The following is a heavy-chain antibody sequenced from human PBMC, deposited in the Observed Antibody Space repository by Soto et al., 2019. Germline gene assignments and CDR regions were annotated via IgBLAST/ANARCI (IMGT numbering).Heavy chain of an antibody. CDR1: GYTFTSYA. V-gene: IGHV1-3*01. Sequence: ASVKVSCKASGYTFTSYAMHWVRQAPGQRLEWMGWINAGNGNTKYSQKFQGRVTITRDTSASTAYMELSSLRSEDTAVYYCASGVWYSSSYYYYGMDVWGQGTTVTVSS. CDR3: ASGVWYSSSYYYYGMDV. D-gene: IGHD6-6*01. CDR2: INAGNGNT. J-gene: IGHJ6*02.